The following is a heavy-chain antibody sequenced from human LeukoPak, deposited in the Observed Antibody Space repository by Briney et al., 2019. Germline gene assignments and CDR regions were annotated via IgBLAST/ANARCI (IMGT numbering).Heavy chain of an antibody. CDR1: GFTFSSYS. CDR2: ISSSSSYI. D-gene: IGHD2-15*01. V-gene: IGHV3-21*01. CDR3: ARDLPSGYCSGGSCLPDY. J-gene: IGHJ4*02. Sequence: GGSLRLSCAASGFTFSSYSMNWVRQAPGKGLEWVSSISSSSSYIYYADSVKGRFTISRDNAKNSLYLQMNSLRAEDTAVYYCARDLPSGYCSGGSCLPDYWGQGTLVTVSS.